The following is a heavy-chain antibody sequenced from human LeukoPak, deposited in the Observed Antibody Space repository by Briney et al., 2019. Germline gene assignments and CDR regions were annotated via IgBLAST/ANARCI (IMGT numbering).Heavy chain of an antibody. V-gene: IGHV3-72*01. J-gene: IGHJ4*02. D-gene: IGHD3-10*01. Sequence: GGSLRLSCAASGFTFSEYYMDWVRQAPGKGLEWVGRSRNKDNSYTTEYAASVKGRFTIPRDDSKNSLYLQINSLKTEDTAVYYCVRASYGWGRNYFDDWGQGTLVTVSS. CDR1: GFTFSEYY. CDR2: SRNKDNSYTT. CDR3: VRASYGWGRNYFDD.